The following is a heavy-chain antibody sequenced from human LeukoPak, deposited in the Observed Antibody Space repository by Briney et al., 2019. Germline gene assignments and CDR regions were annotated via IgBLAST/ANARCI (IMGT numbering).Heavy chain of an antibody. J-gene: IGHJ4*02. Sequence: PGGSLRLSCAASGFSFKNYAMHWVRQAPGKGLEWVAVISYDGSDKYYADSVKGRFTISRDNSKNTLYLQMNSLRAEDTAVYYCARAPYISGLYYFDYWGQGTLVTVSS. CDR2: ISYDGSDK. CDR3: ARAPYISGLYYFDY. V-gene: IGHV3-30-3*01. D-gene: IGHD6-19*01. CDR1: GFSFKNYA.